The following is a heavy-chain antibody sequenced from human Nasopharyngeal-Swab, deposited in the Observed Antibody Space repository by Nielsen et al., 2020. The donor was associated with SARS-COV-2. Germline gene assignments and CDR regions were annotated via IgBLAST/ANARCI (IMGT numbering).Heavy chain of an antibody. D-gene: IGHD5-12*01. CDR3: VRPEGVATSFKFYFQYGMDV. CDR1: GYSFTSYW. CDR2: IYPRDCDT. V-gene: IGHV5-51*01. J-gene: IGHJ6*02. Sequence: KVSCKGSGYSFTSYWIAWVRQMPGKGLEWMGIIYPRDCDTRYRPSFQGQVTISTDNSISTAYLQLSSLKASDTAMYYCVRPEGVATSFKFYFQYGMDVWGQGTMVTVPS.